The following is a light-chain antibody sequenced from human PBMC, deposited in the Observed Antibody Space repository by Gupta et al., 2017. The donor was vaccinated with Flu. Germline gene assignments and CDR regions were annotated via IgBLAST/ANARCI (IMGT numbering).Light chain of an antibody. Sequence: DVVMTQTPVSLPVTLGQPATISCKSSQSLVYADGNIYLNWFHQRPGQSPRRLIYKISNRDSGVPDRFSGSGSGTDFTLKITRVEAEDVGLYYSMQGSNWPYTFGQGTKLEIK. J-gene: IGKJ2*01. V-gene: IGKV2-30*01. CDR3: MQGSNWPYT. CDR1: QSLVYADGNIY. CDR2: KIS.